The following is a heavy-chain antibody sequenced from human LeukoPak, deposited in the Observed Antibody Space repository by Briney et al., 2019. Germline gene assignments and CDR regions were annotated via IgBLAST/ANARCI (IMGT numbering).Heavy chain of an antibody. J-gene: IGHJ6*02. CDR1: GYTFTSYG. Sequence: ASVKVSCKASGYTFTSYGISWVRQAPGQGLERMGLISAYNGNTNYAQKLQGRVTMTTDTSTSTAYMELRSLRSDDTAVYYCGSSGWSHYYYGMDVWGQGTTVTVSS. V-gene: IGHV1-18*01. CDR2: ISAYNGNT. CDR3: GSSGWSHYYYGMDV. D-gene: IGHD6-19*01.